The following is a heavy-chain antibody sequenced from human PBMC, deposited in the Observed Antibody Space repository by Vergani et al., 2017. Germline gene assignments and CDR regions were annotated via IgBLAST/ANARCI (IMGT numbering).Heavy chain of an antibody. Sequence: QVQLQESGPGLVKPSETLSLTCTVSGGSISSYYWSWIRQPPGKGLEWIGYIYYSGSTYYNPSLKSRVTISVDTSKNQFSLKLSSVTAADTAVYYCARNILWFGEFGWFDPWGQGTLVTVSS. CDR1: GGSISSYY. V-gene: IGHV4-59*08. J-gene: IGHJ5*02. D-gene: IGHD3-10*01. CDR3: ARNILWFGEFGWFDP. CDR2: IYYSGST.